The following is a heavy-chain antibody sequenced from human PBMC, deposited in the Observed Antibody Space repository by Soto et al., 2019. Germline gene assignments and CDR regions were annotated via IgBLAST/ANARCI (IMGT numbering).Heavy chain of an antibody. CDR2: INAVNGNR. D-gene: IGHD2-21*02. CDR3: ARSIVVVTALDY. Sequence: ASVKVSCKASGYIFTSYYIHWVRQAPGQWLECMGWINAVNGNRKYSQRFQGRFTITRDTSASTAYMELSSLRSEDTAVYYCARSIVVVTALDYWGQGTLVTVSS. J-gene: IGHJ4*02. V-gene: IGHV1-3*01. CDR1: GYIFTSYY.